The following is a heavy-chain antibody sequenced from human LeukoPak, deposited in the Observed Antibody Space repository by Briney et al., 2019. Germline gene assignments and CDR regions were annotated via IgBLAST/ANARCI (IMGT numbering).Heavy chain of an antibody. J-gene: IGHJ4*02. Sequence: SSETLSLTCTVSGGSIGRFYWSWIRQPPGKGLEWIVYIYYSGSTNYNPSLKSRVTTSRDTSKNQFSLNLSSVTAADTAVYYCARGLQSVYDRGCFDYWGQGTLVTVSS. V-gene: IGHV4-59*01. D-gene: IGHD5/OR15-5a*01. CDR2: IYYSGST. CDR3: ARGLQSVYDRGCFDY. CDR1: GGSIGRFY.